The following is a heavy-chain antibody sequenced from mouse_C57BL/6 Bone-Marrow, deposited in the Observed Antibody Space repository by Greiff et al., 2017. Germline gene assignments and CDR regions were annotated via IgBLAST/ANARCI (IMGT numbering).Heavy chain of an antibody. Sequence: EVMLVESGGDLVKPGGSLKLSCAASGFTFSSSGMSWVRQTPDKRLEWVATISSGGSYTYYPDSVKGRFTISRDNAKNTRYLQMSSLKSEDTAMYYCARGGVVATNYFHYWGQGNTLTAS. D-gene: IGHD1-1*01. CDR1: GFTFSSSG. J-gene: IGHJ2*01. CDR3: ARGGVVATNYFHY. V-gene: IGHV5-6*01. CDR2: ISSGGSYT.